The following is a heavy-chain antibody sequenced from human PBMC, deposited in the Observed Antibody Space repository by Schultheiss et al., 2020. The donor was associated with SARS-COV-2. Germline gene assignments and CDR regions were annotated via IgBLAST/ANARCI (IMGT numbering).Heavy chain of an antibody. D-gene: IGHD3-16*02. CDR3: AHIMITFGGVIADDAFDI. CDR1: GFSLRTSGVG. Sequence: SGPTLVKPTETLTLTCTVSGFSLRTSGVGVGWIRQPPGKALEWLAIIYWDDDKRYSPYLKSRLTITKDTSRNQVVLTMTNMDPVDTATYYCAHIMITFGGVIADDAFDIWGQGTMVTVSS. CDR2: IYWDDDK. V-gene: IGHV2-5*02. J-gene: IGHJ3*02.